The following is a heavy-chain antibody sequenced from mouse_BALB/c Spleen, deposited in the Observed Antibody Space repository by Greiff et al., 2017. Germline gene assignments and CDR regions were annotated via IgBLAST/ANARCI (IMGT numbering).Heavy chain of an antibody. V-gene: IGHV5-6-3*01. J-gene: IGHJ4*01. D-gene: IGHD6-1*01. Sequence: EVMLVESGGGLVPPGGSLTLSCAASGFTFSSYGMSWVRQTPDKRLELVATINSNGGSTYYPDSVKGRFTISRDNAKNTLYLQMSSLKSEDTAMYYCARLASWYAMDYWGQGTSVTVSS. CDR1: GFTFSSYG. CDR2: INSNGGST. CDR3: ARLASWYAMDY.